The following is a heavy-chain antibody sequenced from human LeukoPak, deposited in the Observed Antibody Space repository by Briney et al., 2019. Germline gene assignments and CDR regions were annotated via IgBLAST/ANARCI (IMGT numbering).Heavy chain of an antibody. J-gene: IGHJ4*02. CDR3: ARQVTFGYAYAYYFDY. V-gene: IGHV4-39*01. CDR2: IHNSEST. Sequence: SETLSLTCTVSGGSISTGYYYWGWIRQPPGKGLEWIGNIHNSESTYYNPSLKSRVTISVDTSKNQFSLKLSSVTAADTAVYYCARQVTFGYAYAYYFDYWGQGSLVTVSS. CDR1: GGSISTGYYY. D-gene: IGHD5-18*01.